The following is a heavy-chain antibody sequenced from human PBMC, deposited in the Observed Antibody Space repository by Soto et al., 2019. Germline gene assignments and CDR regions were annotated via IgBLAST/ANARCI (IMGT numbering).Heavy chain of an antibody. CDR2: IPYDGSNK. D-gene: IGHD3-22*01. Sequence: GGSLRLSCAASGFTFSSYGMHWVRQAPGKGLEWVAVIPYDGSNKYYADSVKGRFTISRDNSKNTLYLQMNSLRAEDTAVYYCAKVANYYDSRIDYWGQGTLVTVSS. CDR1: GFTFSSYG. V-gene: IGHV3-30*18. CDR3: AKVANYYDSRIDY. J-gene: IGHJ4*02.